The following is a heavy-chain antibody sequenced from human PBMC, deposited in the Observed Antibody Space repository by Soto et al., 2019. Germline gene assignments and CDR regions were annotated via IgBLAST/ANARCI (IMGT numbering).Heavy chain of an antibody. V-gene: IGHV1-18*01. D-gene: IGHD2-15*01. CDR2: ISAYNGNT. CDR1: GYTFTSSG. Sequence: ASVTVSCKASGYTFTSSGICWVRQAPGQGLEWMGWISAYNGNTNYAQKLQGRVTMTTDTSTSTAYMELRSLRSDDTAVYYCARGHTSGGSSYNWFDPWGQGTLVTVSS. CDR3: ARGHTSGGSSYNWFDP. J-gene: IGHJ5*02.